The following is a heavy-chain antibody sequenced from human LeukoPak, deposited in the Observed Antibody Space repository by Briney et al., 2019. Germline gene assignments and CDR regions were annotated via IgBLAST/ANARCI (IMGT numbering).Heavy chain of an antibody. CDR1: AASITNYY. J-gene: IGHJ4*03. Sequence: SETLSLTCTVSAASITNYYGRWIRQTPEKGLEWMGHIHTSGQSRYYPSLKSRLTLSRDTSRNQLSLKLISVNAADTAVYFCARLGSYHDFWGQGALVTVSS. CDR2: IHTSGQS. D-gene: IGHD1-26*01. V-gene: IGHV4-4*09. CDR3: ARLGSYHDF.